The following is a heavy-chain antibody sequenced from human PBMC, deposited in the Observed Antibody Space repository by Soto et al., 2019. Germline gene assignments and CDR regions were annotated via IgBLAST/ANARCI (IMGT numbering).Heavy chain of an antibody. Sequence: SETLSLTCAVSGGSISSGGYSWSWIRQPPGEGLEWIGYIYHSGSTYYNPSLKSRVTISVDRSKNQFSLKLSSVTAADTAVYYCARGVVVVPAATYYFDYWGQGTLVTVSS. D-gene: IGHD2-2*01. V-gene: IGHV4-30-2*01. J-gene: IGHJ4*02. CDR2: IYHSGST. CDR1: GGSISSGGYS. CDR3: ARGVVVVPAATYYFDY.